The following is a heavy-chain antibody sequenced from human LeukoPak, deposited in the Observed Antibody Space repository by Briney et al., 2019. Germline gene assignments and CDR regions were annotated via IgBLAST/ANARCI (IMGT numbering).Heavy chain of an antibody. CDR2: ISYDGSNK. CDR3: ARGTPDSGYVFDY. Sequence: AGGSLRLSCAASGFTFSSYAMHWVRQAPGKGLEWVAVISYDGSNKYYADSVKGRFTISRDNSKNTLYLQMNSLRAEDTAVYYCARGTPDSGYVFDYWGQGTLVTVSS. D-gene: IGHD5-12*01. V-gene: IGHV3-30*04. CDR1: GFTFSSYA. J-gene: IGHJ4*02.